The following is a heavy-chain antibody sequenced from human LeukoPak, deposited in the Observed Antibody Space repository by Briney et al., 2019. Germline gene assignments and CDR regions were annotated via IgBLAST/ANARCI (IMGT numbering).Heavy chain of an antibody. CDR1: GDPITSGHYY. CDR2: IFYSGAT. D-gene: IGHD6-19*01. CDR3: ARDQIAVLGTYYYYYGMGV. J-gene: IGHJ6*02. Sequence: SETLSLTCIVSGDPITSGHYYWAWIRQPPGKGLEWIGSIFYSGATFYNPSLKSRVIISVDTSKNQFSLKLSSVTAADTAVYYCARDQIAVLGTYYYYYGMGVWGQGTTVIVSS. V-gene: IGHV4-39*07.